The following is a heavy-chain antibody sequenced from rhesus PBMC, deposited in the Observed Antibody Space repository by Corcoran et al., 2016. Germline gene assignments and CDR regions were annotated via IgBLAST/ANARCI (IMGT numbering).Heavy chain of an antibody. D-gene: IGHD6-31*01. Sequence: QLQLQESGPGLVKPSETLSLTCAVSGGSISGYWWSWIRQPPGKGLEWIGRIDSSGSTDCNPPLKCRVTISSDTSKNQFSLKLSSVTAADTVVYYCARVFLQRLGRVPFDYWGQGVLVTVSS. CDR3: ARVFLQRLGRVPFDY. J-gene: IGHJ4*01. V-gene: IGHV4-160*01. CDR1: GGSISGYW. CDR2: IDSSGST.